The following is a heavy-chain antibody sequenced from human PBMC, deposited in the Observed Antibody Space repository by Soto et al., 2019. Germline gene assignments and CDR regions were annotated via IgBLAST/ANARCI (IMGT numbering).Heavy chain of an antibody. CDR3: AKGLWVAALRGGSWYLSSSGY. Sequence: PGGSLRLSCAASGLTFSSYSMSWVRQAPGKGLEWVSAISGSGGSTYYADSVKGRFTISRDNSKNTLYLQMNSLRAEDTAVYYCAKGLWVAALRGGSWYLSSSGYWGQGTLVTVSS. D-gene: IGHD6-13*01. CDR1: GLTFSSYS. J-gene: IGHJ4*02. CDR2: ISGSGGST. V-gene: IGHV3-23*01.